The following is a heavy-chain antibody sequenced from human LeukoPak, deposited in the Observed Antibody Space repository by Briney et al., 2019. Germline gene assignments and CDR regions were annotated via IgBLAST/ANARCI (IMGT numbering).Heavy chain of an antibody. CDR2: IIPIFGTA. D-gene: IGHD2-15*01. J-gene: IGHJ3*02. CDR1: GCTFSSYA. Sequence: SVKVSCKASGCTFSSYAISWVRQAPGQGLEWMGGIIPIFGTANYAQKFQGRVRITADKSTSTAYMELSSLRSEDTAVYYCARGLGYCSGGSCYPFDIWGQGTMVTVSS. V-gene: IGHV1-69*06. CDR3: ARGLGYCSGGSCYPFDI.